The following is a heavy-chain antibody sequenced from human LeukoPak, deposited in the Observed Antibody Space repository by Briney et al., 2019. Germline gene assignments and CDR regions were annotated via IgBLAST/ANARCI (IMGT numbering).Heavy chain of an antibody. Sequence: SVKVSCKASGGTFSSYAISWVRQAPGQGLEWMGRIIPILGIANYAQKFQGRVTITADKSTSTAYMKLSSLRSEDTAVYYCARELAAAGRSTFDYWGQGTLVTVSS. CDR2: IIPILGIA. V-gene: IGHV1-69*04. J-gene: IGHJ4*02. D-gene: IGHD6-13*01. CDR3: ARELAAAGRSTFDY. CDR1: GGTFSSYA.